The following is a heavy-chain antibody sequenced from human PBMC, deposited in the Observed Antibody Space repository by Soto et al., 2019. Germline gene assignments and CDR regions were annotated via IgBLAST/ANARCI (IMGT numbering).Heavy chain of an antibody. CDR1: GYTFTGPY. V-gene: IGHV1-2*02. D-gene: IGHD1-7*01. Sequence: GASVKVSCKASGYTFTGPYIHWVRQAPGQGPEWMGEISPVTGGAKYAQKFQGRVTMTRDTSITTVYMELTNLSPDDTAVYYCGRGRSGELVVFYWGQGTLVTVSS. CDR2: ISPVTGGA. J-gene: IGHJ4*02. CDR3: GRGRSGELVVFY.